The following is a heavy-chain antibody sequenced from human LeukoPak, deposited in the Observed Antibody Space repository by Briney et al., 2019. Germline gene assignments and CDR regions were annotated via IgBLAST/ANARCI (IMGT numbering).Heavy chain of an antibody. V-gene: IGHV3-15*01. J-gene: IGHJ4*02. Sequence: GGSLRLSCAASGFTFSNAWMSWVRQAPGKGLEWVGRIKSKTDGGTTDYAAPVKGRFTISRDDSKNTLYLQMNSLKTEDTAGYYCTTENGYSSGWYEFSPDYWGQGTLVTVSS. CDR1: GFTFSNAW. CDR2: IKSKTDGGTT. CDR3: TTENGYSSGWYEFSPDY. D-gene: IGHD6-19*01.